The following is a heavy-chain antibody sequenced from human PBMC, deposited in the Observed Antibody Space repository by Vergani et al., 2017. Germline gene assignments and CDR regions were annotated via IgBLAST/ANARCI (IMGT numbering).Heavy chain of an antibody. J-gene: IGHJ3*02. Sequence: EVQLVESGGGLVKPGGSLRLSCAASGFTFSNAWMSWVRQAPGKGLEWVGRIKSKTDGGTTDYAAPVKGRFTISRDDSKNSLYLQMNSMKTEDTAVYYCTTAYCGGDCYSWDAFDIWGQGTMVAVSS. D-gene: IGHD2-21*02. V-gene: IGHV3-15*01. CDR1: GFTFSNAW. CDR2: IKSKTDGGTT. CDR3: TTAYCGGDCYSWDAFDI.